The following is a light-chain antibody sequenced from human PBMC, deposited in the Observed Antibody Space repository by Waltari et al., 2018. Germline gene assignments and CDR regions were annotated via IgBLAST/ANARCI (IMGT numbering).Light chain of an antibody. J-gene: IGLJ3*02. CDR3: SSYITTNTREL. CDR1: SSDVGTYNY. Sequence: QSALTQPASVSGSPGQSITISCTGTSSDVGTYNYVSWYQQHPGKAPKLLIYDVSYRLLGVVYRFYGSESCNTASLTISGLQAEDEADYYCSSYITTNTRELFGGGTSLTVL. CDR2: DVS. V-gene: IGLV2-14*03.